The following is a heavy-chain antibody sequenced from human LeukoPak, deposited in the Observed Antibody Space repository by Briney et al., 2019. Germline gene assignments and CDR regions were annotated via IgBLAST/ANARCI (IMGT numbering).Heavy chain of an antibody. CDR2: IWYDGSNK. CDR3: ERDKAVPAAGYYYGMDV. CDR1: GFTFSSYG. D-gene: IGHD2-2*01. Sequence: GGSLRLSCAASGFTFSSYGMHWVRQAPGKGLEWVAVIWYDGSNKYYADSVKGRFTISRDNSKNTLYLQMNSLRAEDTAVYYCERDKAVPAAGYYYGMDVWGRGTTVTVSS. J-gene: IGHJ6*04. V-gene: IGHV3-33*01.